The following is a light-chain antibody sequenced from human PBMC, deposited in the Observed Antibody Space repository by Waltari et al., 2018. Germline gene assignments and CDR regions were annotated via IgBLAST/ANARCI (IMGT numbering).Light chain of an antibody. CDR1: QSIGRS. V-gene: IGKV3-20*01. CDR3: QHYVRLPVT. CDR2: GAS. Sequence: EMMLTQSPGTLSLSPGERATLSCRTSQSIGRSLAWYQQKPGQAPRLLIYGASSRATDIPDRFSGSGSGTDFSLTINTLEPEDCALYYCQHYVRLPVTFGHGTKVEIK. J-gene: IGKJ1*01.